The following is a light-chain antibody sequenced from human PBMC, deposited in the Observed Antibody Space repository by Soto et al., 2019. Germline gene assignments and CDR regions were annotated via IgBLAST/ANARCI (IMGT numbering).Light chain of an antibody. J-gene: IGLJ1*01. Sequence: QSALTQPASVSGSPGQSITISCTGTSSDVGGYNYVSWYQQYPGKAPKLMIYEVSNRPSGVSNRFSGSQSGNTASLTISGLQAEDEADYYCTSYTSNTTLVFGTGTKLTV. CDR2: EVS. CDR1: SSDVGGYNY. V-gene: IGLV2-14*01. CDR3: TSYTSNTTLV.